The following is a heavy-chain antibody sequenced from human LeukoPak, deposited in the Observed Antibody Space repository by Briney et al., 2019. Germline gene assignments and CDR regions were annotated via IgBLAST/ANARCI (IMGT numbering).Heavy chain of an antibody. Sequence: GASVKVSCKASGYTFTSYAMHWVRQAPGQRLEWMGWINAGNGNTKYSQKFQGRVTITRDTSASTAYMELSSLRSEDTAVYYCARVYNGSGSPIPHYWGQGTLVTVSS. D-gene: IGHD3-10*01. J-gene: IGHJ4*02. CDR1: GYTFTSYA. CDR3: ARVYNGSGSPIPHY. CDR2: INAGNGNT. V-gene: IGHV1-3*01.